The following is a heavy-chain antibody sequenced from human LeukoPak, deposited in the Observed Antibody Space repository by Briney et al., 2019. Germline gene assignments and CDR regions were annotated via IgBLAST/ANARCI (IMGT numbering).Heavy chain of an antibody. J-gene: IGHJ4*02. CDR1: GLIVSSNY. CDR3: ARGGNSSWRYFDY. CDR2: IYNGGRT. D-gene: IGHD6-13*01. V-gene: IGHV3-66*01. Sequence: GGSLRLSCAASGLIVSSNYMTWVRQAPGKGLEWVSVIYNGGRTNYADSVKGRFTISRDNSKNTLYLQMNSLRAEDTAVYYCARGGNSSWRYFDYWGQGTLVTVSS.